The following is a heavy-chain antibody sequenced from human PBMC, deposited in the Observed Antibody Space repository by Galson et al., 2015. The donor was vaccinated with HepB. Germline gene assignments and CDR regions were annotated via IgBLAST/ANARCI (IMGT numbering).Heavy chain of an antibody. J-gene: IGHJ6*03. D-gene: IGHD5-12*01. Sequence: SLRLSCAASGFTFSSYSMNWVRQAPGKGLEWVSYISSSSSTIYYADSVKGRFTISRDNAKNSLYLQMNSLRAEDTAVYYCARDSRTIIVTDMDVWGKGTTVTVSS. CDR2: ISSSSSTI. CDR1: GFTFSSYS. V-gene: IGHV3-48*01. CDR3: ARDSRTIIVTDMDV.